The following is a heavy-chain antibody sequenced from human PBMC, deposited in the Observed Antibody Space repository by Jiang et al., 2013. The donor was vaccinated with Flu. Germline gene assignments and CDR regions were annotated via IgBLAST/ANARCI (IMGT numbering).Heavy chain of an antibody. CDR3: ARDSSGWYDY. J-gene: IGHJ4*02. V-gene: IGHV1-69*04. CDR2: IIPILGIA. Sequence: RQAPGQGLEWMGRIIPILGIANYAQKFQGRVTITADKSTSTAYMELSSLRSEGTAVYYCARDSSGWYDYWGQGTLVTVSS. D-gene: IGHD6-19*01.